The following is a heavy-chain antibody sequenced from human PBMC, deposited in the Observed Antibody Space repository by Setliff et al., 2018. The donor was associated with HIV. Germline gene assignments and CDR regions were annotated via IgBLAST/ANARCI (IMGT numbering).Heavy chain of an antibody. CDR2: IKSKTDGGTT. D-gene: IGHD3-22*01. CDR3: STDPYDRDYYYYMDV. V-gene: IGHV3-15*01. CDR1: GFTFNSHE. Sequence: PGGSLRLSCAASGFTFNSHEMNWVRQAPGKGLEWVGRIKSKTDGGTTDYAAPVKGRFTISRDDSKNTLYLQMNSLKTEDTAVYYCSTDPYDRDYYYYMDVWGKGTTVTVSS. J-gene: IGHJ6*03.